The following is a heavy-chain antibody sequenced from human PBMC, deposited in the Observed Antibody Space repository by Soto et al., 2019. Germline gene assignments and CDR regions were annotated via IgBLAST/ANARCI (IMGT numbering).Heavy chain of an antibody. CDR1: GFTFSSYA. CDR3: ARGFGDLYYYYFYGMDV. D-gene: IGHD3-10*01. Sequence: QVQLVESGGGVVQPGRSLRLSCAASGFTFSSYAMHWVRQAPGKGLEWVAVISYDGSNKYYADYVKGRFTISRDNSKKMLCLQMNSLRAEDTAVYYCARGFGDLYYYYFYGMDVWGQGTTVTVSS. J-gene: IGHJ6*02. CDR2: ISYDGSNK. V-gene: IGHV3-30-3*01.